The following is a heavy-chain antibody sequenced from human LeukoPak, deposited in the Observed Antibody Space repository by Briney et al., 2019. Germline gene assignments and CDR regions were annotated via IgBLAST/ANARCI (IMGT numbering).Heavy chain of an antibody. CDR3: ATSEVVVAAKVAFDI. CDR2: INPNSGGT. V-gene: IGHV1-2*02. Sequence: ASVKVSCKASGYTFTGYYMHWVRQAPGQGLEWMGWINPNSGGTNYAQKFQGRVTMTRDTSISTAYMEPSRLRSDDTAVYYCATSEVVVAAKVAFDIWGQGTMVTVSS. D-gene: IGHD2-15*01. J-gene: IGHJ3*02. CDR1: GYTFTGYY.